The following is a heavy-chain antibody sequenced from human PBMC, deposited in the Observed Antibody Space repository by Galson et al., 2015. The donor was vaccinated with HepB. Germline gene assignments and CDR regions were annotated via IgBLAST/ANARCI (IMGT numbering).Heavy chain of an antibody. V-gene: IGHV3-48*01. CDR2: ISSSSSTI. J-gene: IGHJ4*02. D-gene: IGHD6-19*01. CDR3: ARGGPYSSGWYVPAGGY. Sequence: SLRLSCAASGFTFSSYSMNWARQAPGKGLEWVSYISSSSSTIYYADSVKGRFTISRDNAKNSLYLQMNSLRAEDTAVYYCARGGPYSSGWYVPAGGYWGQGTLVTVSS. CDR1: GFTFSSYS.